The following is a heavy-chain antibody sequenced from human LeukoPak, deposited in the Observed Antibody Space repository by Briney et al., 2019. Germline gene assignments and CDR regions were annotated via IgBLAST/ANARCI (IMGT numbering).Heavy chain of an antibody. CDR3: ARGPGWLVDY. Sequence: ASVKVSCKASGHTSTDYYIHWVRQAPGQGLEWMGWINPNRGATNYAQKVQGRVTMTRDTSISTAYMVLTRLTSDDTAMFYCARGPGWLVDYWGQGTLLTVSS. V-gene: IGHV1-2*02. J-gene: IGHJ4*02. D-gene: IGHD6-19*01. CDR1: GHTSTDYY. CDR2: INPNRGAT.